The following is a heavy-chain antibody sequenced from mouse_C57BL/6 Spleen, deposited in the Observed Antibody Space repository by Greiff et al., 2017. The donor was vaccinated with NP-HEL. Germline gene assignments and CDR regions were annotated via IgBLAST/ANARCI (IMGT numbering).Heavy chain of an antibody. CDR3: ARREFDYYGSSQYYFDY. V-gene: IGHV1-19*01. CDR2: INPYNGGT. J-gene: IGHJ2*01. D-gene: IGHD1-1*01. CDR1: GYTFTDYY. Sequence: EVQLQQSGPVLVKPGASVKMSCKASGYTFTDYYMNWVKQSHGKSLEWIGVINPYNGGTSYNQKFKGKATLTVDKSSSTDYMELNSLTSEDSAVYYGARREFDYYGSSQYYFDYWGQGTTLTVSS.